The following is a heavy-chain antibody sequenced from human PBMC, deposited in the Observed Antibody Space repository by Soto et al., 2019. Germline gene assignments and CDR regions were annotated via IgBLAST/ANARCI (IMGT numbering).Heavy chain of an antibody. J-gene: IGHJ4*02. D-gene: IGHD6-13*01. CDR1: GFTFSSYW. CDR2: INSDGSST. V-gene: IGHV3-74*01. CDR3: ARDGKQVPFND. Sequence: EVQLVESGGDLVQPGGSLRLSCAASGFTFSSYWMHWVRQDPGKGLVWVSRINSDGSSTSYADSVKGRFTISRDNAKNTLYLQMNSLRAEDTAVYYCARDGKQVPFNDWGQGTLFTVSS.